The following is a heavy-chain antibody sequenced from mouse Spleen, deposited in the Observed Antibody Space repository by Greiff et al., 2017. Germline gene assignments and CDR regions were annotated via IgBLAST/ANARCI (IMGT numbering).Heavy chain of an antibody. Sequence: QVQLQQSGPELVKPGASVKISCKASGYAFSSSWMNWVKQRPGKGLEWIGRIYPGDGDTNYNGKFKGKATLTADKSSSTAYMQLSSLTSEDSAVYFCAMDTGDYAMDYWGQGTSVTVSS. CDR3: AMDTGDYAMDY. CDR1: GYAFSSSW. D-gene: IGHD4-1*01. V-gene: IGHV1-82*01. CDR2: IYPGDGDT. J-gene: IGHJ4*01.